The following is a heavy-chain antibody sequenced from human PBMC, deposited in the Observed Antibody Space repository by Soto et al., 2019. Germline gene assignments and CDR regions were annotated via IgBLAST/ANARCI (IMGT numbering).Heavy chain of an antibody. D-gene: IGHD3-10*01. J-gene: IGHJ6*02. CDR2: ISSSSSYT. CDR3: ARHGSGSRGPLYYYYYGMDV. Sequence: PGGSLRLSCAASGFTFSDYYMSWIRQAPGKGLEWVSYISSSSSYTNYADSVKGRFTISRDNAKNSLYLQMNSLRAEDTAVYYCARHGSGSRGPLYYYYYGMDVWGQGTTVTVSS. V-gene: IGHV3-11*03. CDR1: GFTFSDYY.